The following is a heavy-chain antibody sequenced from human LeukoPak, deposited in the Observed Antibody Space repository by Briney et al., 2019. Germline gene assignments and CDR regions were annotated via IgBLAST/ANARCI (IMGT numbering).Heavy chain of an antibody. V-gene: IGHV4-34*01. D-gene: IGHD3-10*01. CDR3: ARGEYYGSGSPPDY. CDR2: IDHSGST. Sequence: SETLSLTCAVYGGSFSGYYWSWSRQPPGKGLEWIGEIDHSGSTNYSPTLKSRVTISVDTSKNQFSLKLSSVTAADTAVYYCARGEYYGSGSPPDYWGKGTLVSVSS. J-gene: IGHJ4*02. CDR1: GGSFSGYY.